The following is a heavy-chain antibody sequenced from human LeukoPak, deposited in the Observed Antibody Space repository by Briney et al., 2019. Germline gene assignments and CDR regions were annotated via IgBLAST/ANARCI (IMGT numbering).Heavy chain of an antibody. Sequence: PGGSLRLPCAASGFTFSSYGMHWVRQAPGKGLEWVAFIRYDGRNKYYADSVKGRFTISRDNSKNTLYLQMNSLRAEDTAVYYCAREITMAPLDYWGQGTLVTVSS. CDR3: AREITMAPLDY. CDR1: GFTFSSYG. V-gene: IGHV3-30*02. D-gene: IGHD3-10*01. CDR2: IRYDGRNK. J-gene: IGHJ4*02.